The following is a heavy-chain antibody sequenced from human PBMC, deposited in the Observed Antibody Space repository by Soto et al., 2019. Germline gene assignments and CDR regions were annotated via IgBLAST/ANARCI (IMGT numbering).Heavy chain of an antibody. D-gene: IGHD6-19*01. CDR1: GGSVNSPNW. CDR3: GRANSSVSPIDS. CDR2: MHHSGSS. J-gene: IGHJ4*02. Sequence: QVQLQQSGPGLVEPSGTLSLTCAVSGGSVNSPNWWNWVRQPPETGLEWIGEMHHSGSSNYNPSLKTRLTLSVATANNEFSLNLSSVTAADTAIYYCGRANSSVSPIDSWGQGILVTVSS. V-gene: IGHV4-4*02.